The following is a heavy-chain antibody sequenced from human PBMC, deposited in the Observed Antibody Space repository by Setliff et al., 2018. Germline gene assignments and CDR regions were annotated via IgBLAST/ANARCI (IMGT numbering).Heavy chain of an antibody. D-gene: IGHD6-19*01. CDR2: ISAYNGHT. CDR3: ARSSAPQVVLAADFDF. V-gene: IGHV1-18*01. CDR1: GYTFTSFD. Sequence: ASVKVSCKASGYTFTSFDISWVRQAPGQGLEWMGWISAYNGHTNFAQKFQGRVTMTTDTSTSTVYMELRSLRSDDTAVYYCARSSAPQVVLAADFDFWGQGTPVTVS. J-gene: IGHJ4*02.